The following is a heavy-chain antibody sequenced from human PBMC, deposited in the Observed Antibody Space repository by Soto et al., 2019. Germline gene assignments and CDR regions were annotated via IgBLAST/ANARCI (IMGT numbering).Heavy chain of an antibody. Sequence: QVQLQESGPGLVKPSETLSLTCTVSGGSISSYYWSWIRQPPGKGLKWIGYIYYSGSTNYNPSLMSRVTISVDTSKNQCSLKLSSVTAEDTAVYYCARDYHSGGAFDIWGQGTMVTVSS. CDR1: GGSISSYY. D-gene: IGHD6-19*01. V-gene: IGHV4-59*01. CDR3: ARDYHSGGAFDI. CDR2: IYYSGST. J-gene: IGHJ3*02.